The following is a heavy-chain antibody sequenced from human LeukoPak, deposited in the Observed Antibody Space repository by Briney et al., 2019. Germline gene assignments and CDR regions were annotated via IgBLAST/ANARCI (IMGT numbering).Heavy chain of an antibody. CDR2: IYHSGST. Sequence: SETLSLTCTVSGYSISSGYYWGWIRQPPGKGLEWIGSIYHSGSTYYNPSLKSRVTISVDTSKNQFSLKLSSVTAADTDVYYCARAVLTIFGVVTNYYFDYWGQGTLVTVSS. J-gene: IGHJ4*02. D-gene: IGHD3-3*01. CDR1: GYSISSGYY. V-gene: IGHV4-38-2*02. CDR3: ARAVLTIFGVVTNYYFDY.